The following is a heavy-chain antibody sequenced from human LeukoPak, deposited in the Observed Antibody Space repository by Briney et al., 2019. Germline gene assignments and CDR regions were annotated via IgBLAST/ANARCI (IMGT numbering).Heavy chain of an antibody. CDR3: AREYYGAGTYCPHY. CDR1: GFTFSSYS. CDR2: ISSNSDYI. V-gene: IGHV3-21*01. J-gene: IGHJ4*02. D-gene: IGHD3-10*01. Sequence: PGGSLRLSCAASGFTFSSYSMNWVRQAPGKGLEWVSSISSNSDYIYYADSVRGRFTISRDNAKNSLFLQMDSLRADDTAVYYCAREYYGAGTYCPHYWGQGTLVTVSS.